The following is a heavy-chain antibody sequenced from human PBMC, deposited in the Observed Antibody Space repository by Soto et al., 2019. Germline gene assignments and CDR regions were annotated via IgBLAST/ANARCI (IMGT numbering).Heavy chain of an antibody. CDR3: ARTSHDRTGYYYFDY. CDR1: GGSVTGGSYY. CDR2: FYYSGTT. D-gene: IGHD3-9*01. J-gene: IGHJ4*02. V-gene: IGHV4-61*01. Sequence: PSETLSLTCTVSGGSVTGGSYYWSWIRQSPAKGLEWIGYFYYSGTTNYNPSLKSRVTISADTSKNQVSLTVNSVTAADTAVYYCARTSHDRTGYYYFDYWGRGTLVTVPQ.